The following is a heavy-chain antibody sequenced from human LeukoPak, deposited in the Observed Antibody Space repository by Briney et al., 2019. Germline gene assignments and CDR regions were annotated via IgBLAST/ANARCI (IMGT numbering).Heavy chain of an antibody. Sequence: ASVKVSCKASGYTFTSYAMNWVRQAPGQGLEWMGWINTNTGNPTYAQGFTGRFVFSLDTSVSTAYLQISSLRAEDTAVYYCATQPTVTMRHYYGMDVWGQGTTVTISS. D-gene: IGHD3-10*01. CDR1: GYTFTSYA. J-gene: IGHJ6*02. CDR2: INTNTGNP. V-gene: IGHV7-4-1*02. CDR3: ATQPTVTMRHYYGMDV.